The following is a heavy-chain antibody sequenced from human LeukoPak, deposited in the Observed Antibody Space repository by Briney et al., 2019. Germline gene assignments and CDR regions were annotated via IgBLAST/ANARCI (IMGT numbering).Heavy chain of an antibody. CDR2: IRSKAYGGTT. Sequence: GGSLRLSCTASGFTFGDYAMSWVRQAPGKGLEWVGFIRSKAYGGTTEYAASVNGRFTISRDDSKSIAYPQMNSLKTEDTAVYYCTREALAAAIPFDYWGQGTLVTVSS. V-gene: IGHV3-49*04. D-gene: IGHD6-13*01. J-gene: IGHJ4*02. CDR3: TREALAAAIPFDY. CDR1: GFTFGDYA.